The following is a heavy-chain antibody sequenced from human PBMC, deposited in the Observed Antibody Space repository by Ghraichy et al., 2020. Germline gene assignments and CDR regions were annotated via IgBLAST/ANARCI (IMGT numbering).Heavy chain of an antibody. CDR1: GFTVSSNY. D-gene: IGHD6-19*01. CDR2: IYSGGST. V-gene: IGHV3-53*04. Sequence: GGSLRLSCAASGFTVSSNYMSWVRQAPGKGLEWVSVIYSGGSTYYADSVKGRFTISRHNSKNTLYLQMNSLRAEDTAVYYCARGSGIAVKYYFDYWGQGTLVTVSS. CDR3: ARGSGIAVKYYFDY. J-gene: IGHJ4*02.